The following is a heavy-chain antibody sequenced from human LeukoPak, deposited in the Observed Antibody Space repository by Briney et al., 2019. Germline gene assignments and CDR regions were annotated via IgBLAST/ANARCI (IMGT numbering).Heavy chain of an antibody. D-gene: IGHD3-22*01. CDR3: ARPNITSYYDSRGYDAFDV. CDR1: GYXFTTYW. CDR2: IYPGDSDT. Sequence: GESLKISCNGSGYXFTTYWIGWVRQMPGKGLEWMGIIYPGDSDTRYSPSFQGQVTISADKSVRTAYLQWSSLKASDTAMYYCARPNITSYYDSRGYDAFDVWGQGTMATVSS. J-gene: IGHJ3*01. V-gene: IGHV5-51*01.